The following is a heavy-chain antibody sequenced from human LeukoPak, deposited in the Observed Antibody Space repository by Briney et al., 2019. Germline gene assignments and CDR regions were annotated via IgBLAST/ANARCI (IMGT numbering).Heavy chain of an antibody. J-gene: IGHJ3*02. Sequence: SETLSLTCAVYGGSFSGYYWSWIRQPPGKGLEWIGEINHSGSTNYNPSLKSRVTISVDTSKNQFSLKLSSVTAADTAVYYCARGDQLVLAFDTWGQGTMVTVSS. CDR1: GGSFSGYY. D-gene: IGHD6-6*01. CDR2: INHSGST. CDR3: ARGDQLVLAFDT. V-gene: IGHV4-34*01.